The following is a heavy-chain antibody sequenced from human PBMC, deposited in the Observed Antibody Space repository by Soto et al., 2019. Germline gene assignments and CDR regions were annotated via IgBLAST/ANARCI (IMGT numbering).Heavy chain of an antibody. V-gene: IGHV4-61*01. CDR2: IYYSGST. J-gene: IGHJ4*02. CDR1: GGSVSSGSYY. CDR3: AIGNFYGDYVGFDF. Sequence: QVQLQESGPGLVKPSETLSLTCSVSGGSVSSGSYYWSWIRQPPGKGLEWIGYIYYSGSTNYNPSPKSRVTISLDTSKNQFSLKLSSVTAADTAVYYCAIGNFYGDYVGFDFWGQGTLVTVSS. D-gene: IGHD4-17*01.